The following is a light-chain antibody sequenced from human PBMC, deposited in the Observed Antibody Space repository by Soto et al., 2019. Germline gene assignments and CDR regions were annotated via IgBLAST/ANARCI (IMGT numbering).Light chain of an antibody. Sequence: DIQMTQSPSFLSASVGDRVTITCRASQSIGKHLNWYQQKPGKAPKLLIYSASNLQTGVPPRFSGSGSGTHFTLTISSLQPEDFATYYCQQSSSTPHTFGQGTIVEIK. CDR1: QSIGKH. V-gene: IGKV1-39*01. CDR2: SAS. J-gene: IGKJ2*01. CDR3: QQSSSTPHT.